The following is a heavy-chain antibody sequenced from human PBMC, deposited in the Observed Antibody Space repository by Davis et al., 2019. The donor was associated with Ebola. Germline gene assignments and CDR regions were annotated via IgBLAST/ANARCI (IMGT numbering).Heavy chain of an antibody. D-gene: IGHD3-22*01. CDR1: GFDFSSYT. Sequence: GGSLRLSCAASGFDFSSYTINWVRQAPGKGLEWVSSISSGANYIYDAASVRGRFTISRDNSNNTLFLQMNSLRPEDTAVYYCAKHTMTVVVIDNFDSWGQGTLVTVSS. V-gene: IGHV3-21*04. CDR2: ISSGANYI. J-gene: IGHJ4*02. CDR3: AKHTMTVVVIDNFDS.